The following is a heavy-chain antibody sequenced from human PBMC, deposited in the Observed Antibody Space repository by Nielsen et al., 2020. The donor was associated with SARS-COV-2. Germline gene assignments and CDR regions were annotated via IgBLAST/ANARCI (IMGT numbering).Heavy chain of an antibody. CDR3: ATGLAVAPVQGGQFYYYYYGMDV. Sequence: ASVKVSCKVSGYTLTELSMHWVRQAPGKGLEWMGGFDPEDGETIYAQTFQGRVTMTEDTSTDTAYMELSSLRSEDTAVYYCATGLAVAPVQGGQFYYYYYGMDVWGQGTTVTVSS. D-gene: IGHD6-19*01. CDR1: GYTLTELS. V-gene: IGHV1-24*01. J-gene: IGHJ6*02. CDR2: FDPEDGET.